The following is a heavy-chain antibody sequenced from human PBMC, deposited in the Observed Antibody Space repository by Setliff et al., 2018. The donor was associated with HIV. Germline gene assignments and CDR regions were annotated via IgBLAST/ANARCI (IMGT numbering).Heavy chain of an antibody. CDR3: ARDQSGPDPGIPDYFCGMDV. CDR2: IGASGRTM. V-gene: IGHV3-48*03. D-gene: IGHD3-16*01. CDR1: GFTFSDYE. Sequence: GGSLRLSCVASGFTFSDYELNWVRQAPGKRPEWLAYIGASGRTMYYADSVRGRFTVSRDNAKNSLYLQLNSLRDEDTAVYYCARDQSGPDPGIPDYFCGMDVWGQGTTVTVSS. J-gene: IGHJ6*02.